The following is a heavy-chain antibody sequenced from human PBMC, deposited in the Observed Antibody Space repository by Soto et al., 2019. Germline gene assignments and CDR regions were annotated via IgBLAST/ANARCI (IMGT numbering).Heavy chain of an antibody. D-gene: IGHD3-10*01. CDR2: IIPLFGTS. CDR3: ARVRRDVGDYFYF. Sequence: QVQLVQSGAEVKKPGSSVKVSCKASGGTFSSYAVSWVRQAPGQGLEWMGGIIPLFGTSNYAQKFQGRVTITADESTITAYMELSRLRSEDTAVYYCARVRRDVGDYFYFWGQGTLVTVSS. J-gene: IGHJ4*02. V-gene: IGHV1-69*01. CDR1: GGTFSSYA.